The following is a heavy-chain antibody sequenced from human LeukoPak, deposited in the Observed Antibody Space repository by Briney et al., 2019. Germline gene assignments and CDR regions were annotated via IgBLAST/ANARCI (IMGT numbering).Heavy chain of an antibody. V-gene: IGHV3-30*02. CDR3: AKGGELVDWFDP. Sequence: GGSLRLSCAASGFSFSSYGMHWVRQAPCKGLEWVAFIWYDGSSRYYADSVKGRFTISRDNSKNTLYLQMNSLRAEDTAVYYCAKGGELVDWFDPWGQGTLVTVSS. CDR2: IWYDGSSR. J-gene: IGHJ5*02. D-gene: IGHD1-26*01. CDR1: GFSFSSYG.